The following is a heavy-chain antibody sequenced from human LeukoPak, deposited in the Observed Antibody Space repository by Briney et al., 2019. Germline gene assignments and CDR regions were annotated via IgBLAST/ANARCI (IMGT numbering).Heavy chain of an antibody. J-gene: IGHJ4*02. D-gene: IGHD4-23*01. Sequence: ASVKVSCKASGYTFTGYYMHWVRQAPGQGLEWMGRINPNSGGTDYAQKFRGRVTMTRDTSISTAYMELSRLRSDDTAVYYCARDYGGNQYYFDYWGQGTLVTVSS. CDR3: ARDYGGNQYYFDY. CDR2: INPNSGGT. CDR1: GYTFTGYY. V-gene: IGHV1-2*06.